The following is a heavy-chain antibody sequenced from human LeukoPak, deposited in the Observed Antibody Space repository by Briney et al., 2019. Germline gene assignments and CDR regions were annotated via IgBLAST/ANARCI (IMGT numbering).Heavy chain of an antibody. CDR1: GYSFTSHW. Sequence: GESLKISCKGSGYSFTSHWIGWVRQMPGKGLEWMGIMYLGYSDTRYSPSFQGQVTISADKSISTAYLQWSSLKASDTAMYYCARHYSSRFDPWGQGTLVTVSS. J-gene: IGHJ5*02. CDR2: MYLGYSDT. V-gene: IGHV5-51*01. D-gene: IGHD6-13*01. CDR3: ARHYSSRFDP.